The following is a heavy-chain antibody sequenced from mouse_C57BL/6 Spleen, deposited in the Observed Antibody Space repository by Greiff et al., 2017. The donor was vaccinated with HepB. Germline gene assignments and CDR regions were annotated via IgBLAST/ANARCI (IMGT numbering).Heavy chain of an antibody. J-gene: IGHJ4*01. CDR1: GFNIKDYY. Sequence: VQLKQSGAELVKPGASVKLSCTASGFNIKDYYMHWVKQRTEQGLEWIGRIDPEDGETKSAPKFQGKATITADTSSNTAYLQLSSLTSEDTAVYYCAVYSSYAMDYWGQGTSVTVSS. CDR2: IDPEDGET. CDR3: AVYSSYAMDY. D-gene: IGHD2-12*01. V-gene: IGHV14-2*01.